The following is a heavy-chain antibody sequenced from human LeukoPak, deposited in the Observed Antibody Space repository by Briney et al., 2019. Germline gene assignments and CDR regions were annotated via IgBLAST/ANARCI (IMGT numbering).Heavy chain of an antibody. CDR2: INSDGSST. D-gene: IGHD7-27*01. CDR3: AREETTDWGTYYFDY. CDR1: GFTFSSYW. V-gene: IGHV3-74*01. J-gene: IGHJ4*02. Sequence: GGSLRLSCAASGFTFSSYWMHWVRQAPGKGLVWVSRINSDGSSTSYADSVKGRFTISRDNAKNTLYLQMNSLRAEDTAVYYCAREETTDWGTYYFDYWGQGTLVTVSS.